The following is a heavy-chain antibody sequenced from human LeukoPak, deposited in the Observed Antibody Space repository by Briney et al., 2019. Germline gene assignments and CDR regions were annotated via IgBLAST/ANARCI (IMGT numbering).Heavy chain of an antibody. CDR1: GFTFSSYG. V-gene: IGHV3-33*06. J-gene: IGHJ4*02. CDR2: IWYDGSNK. Sequence: GGSLRLSCAVSGFTFSSYGMHWVRQAPGKGLEWVAVIWYDGSNKYYADSVKGRFTISRDNSKNTLYLQMNSLRAEGTAVYYCAKESSDYDSSGYYRYFDYWGQGTLVTVSS. CDR3: AKESSDYDSSGYYRYFDY. D-gene: IGHD3-22*01.